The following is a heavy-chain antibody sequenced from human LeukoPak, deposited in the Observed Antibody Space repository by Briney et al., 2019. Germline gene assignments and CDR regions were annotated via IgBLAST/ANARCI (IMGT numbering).Heavy chain of an antibody. J-gene: IGHJ3*02. Sequence: ASETLSLTRTVSGDSISSYYCSWIRQPPGKGLEWIGYIYYSGSTSYNPSLKSRVTMSLDTSKNQFSLKLSSVTAADTAVYYCASILGYCSGGSCEGGAFDIWGQGTMVTVSS. CDR1: GDSISSYY. CDR2: IYYSGST. CDR3: ASILGYCSGGSCEGGAFDI. V-gene: IGHV4-59*08. D-gene: IGHD2-15*01.